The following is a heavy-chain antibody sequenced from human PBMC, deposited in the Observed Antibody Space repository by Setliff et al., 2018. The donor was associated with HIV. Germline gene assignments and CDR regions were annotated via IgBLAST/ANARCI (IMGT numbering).Heavy chain of an antibody. V-gene: IGHV3-30-3*02. J-gene: IGHJ2*01. D-gene: IGHD3-16*02. CDR2: ISYDGNHK. Sequence: PGGSLRLSCAASEYSFTNYAMHWVRQTPGKGLEWVAGISYDGNHKYYADSVKGRFTISRDNSYYWLYLEMNSLRLEDTALYYCAKSSFRFFEDLSDWYFDLWGRGTLVTVSS. CDR3: AKSSFRFFEDLSDWYFDL. CDR1: EYSFTNYA.